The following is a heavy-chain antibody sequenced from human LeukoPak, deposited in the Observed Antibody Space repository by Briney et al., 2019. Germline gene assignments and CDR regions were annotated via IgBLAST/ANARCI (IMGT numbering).Heavy chain of an antibody. J-gene: IGHJ5*02. D-gene: IGHD2-2*01. CDR3: AKGQSSSSSEWFDP. Sequence: GGSLRLSCAASGFTFSSYAMSWVRQAPGKGLEWVSAISGSGGSTYYADSVKGRFTASRDNSRNTLYLQMNSLRAEDTALYYCAKGQSSSSSEWFDPWGQETLVTVSS. CDR2: ISGSGGST. CDR1: GFTFSSYA. V-gene: IGHV3-23*01.